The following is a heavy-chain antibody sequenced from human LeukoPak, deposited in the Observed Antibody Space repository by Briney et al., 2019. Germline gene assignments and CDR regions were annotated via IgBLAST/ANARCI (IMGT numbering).Heavy chain of an antibody. Sequence: SETLSLTCAVYGGSFSGYYWSWIRQPPGKGLEWIGEINHSGSTNYNPSLKSRVTISVDTSKNQFSLKLSSVTAADTAVYYCARGLRSSWLLNWFDPWGQGTLVTVSS. CDR1: GGSFSGYY. D-gene: IGHD6-13*01. J-gene: IGHJ5*02. CDR2: INHSGST. CDR3: ARGLRSSWLLNWFDP. V-gene: IGHV4-34*01.